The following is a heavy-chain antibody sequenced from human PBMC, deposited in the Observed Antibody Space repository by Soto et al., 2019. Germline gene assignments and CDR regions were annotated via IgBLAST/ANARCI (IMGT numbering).Heavy chain of an antibody. J-gene: IGHJ4*02. CDR1: GLTLSSYG. D-gene: IGHD4-17*01. CDR2: ISYDGSNK. Sequence: GCLRLAWAAGGLTLSSYGVPWVRQAPGKGLEWVAVISYDGSNKYYADSVKGRFTISRDNSKNTLYLQMKSLRDEDTAVYYCARPRGPYGDYGGPYYFDVWGQGTLGTVSS. V-gene: IGHV3-30*14. CDR3: ARPRGPYGDYGGPYYFDV.